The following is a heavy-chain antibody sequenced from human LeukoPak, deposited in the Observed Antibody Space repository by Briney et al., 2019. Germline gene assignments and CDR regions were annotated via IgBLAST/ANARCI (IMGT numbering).Heavy chain of an antibody. D-gene: IGHD4-17*01. Sequence: PSETLSLTCTVSGGSISSYYWSWIRQPPGKGLEWFGYIYYSGSTNYNPSLKSRVTISVDTSKNQFSLKLSSVTAADTAVYYCARTVTTSYYYYMDVWGKGTTVTVSS. V-gene: IGHV4-59*01. CDR2: IYYSGST. CDR3: ARTVTTSYYYYMDV. CDR1: GGSISSYY. J-gene: IGHJ6*03.